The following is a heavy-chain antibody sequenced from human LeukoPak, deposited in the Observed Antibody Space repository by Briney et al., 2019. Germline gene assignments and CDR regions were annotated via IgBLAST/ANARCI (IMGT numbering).Heavy chain of an antibody. D-gene: IGHD5-18*01. CDR2: IIPIFGTA. CDR1: GGTFSSYA. J-gene: IGHJ6*03. V-gene: IGHV1-69*05. CDR3: AVGTAMVTKGYYYYYMDV. Sequence: SVKVSCKASGGTFSSYAISWVRQAPGQGLEWMGGIIPIFGTANYAQKFQGRVTITTDESTSTAYMELSSLRSEDTAVYYCAVGTAMVTKGYYYYYMDVWGKGTTVTVSS.